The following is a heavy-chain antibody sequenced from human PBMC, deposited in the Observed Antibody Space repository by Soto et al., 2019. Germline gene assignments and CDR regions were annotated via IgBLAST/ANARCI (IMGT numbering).Heavy chain of an antibody. CDR3: ARDSVAGTVDYPDY. J-gene: IGHJ4*02. D-gene: IGHD6-19*01. Sequence: EVQLVESGGGLVKPGGSLRLSCAASGFTFSSYSMNWVRQAPGKGLEWVSSISSSSSYIYYADSVKGRFTISRDNANNSLYLQTNSLRAEDTALYYCARDSVAGTVDYPDYWGKGALVTVSS. V-gene: IGHV3-21*01. CDR1: GFTFSSYS. CDR2: ISSSSSYI.